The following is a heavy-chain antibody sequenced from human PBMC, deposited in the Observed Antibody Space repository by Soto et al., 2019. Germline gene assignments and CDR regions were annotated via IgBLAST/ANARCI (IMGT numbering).Heavy chain of an antibody. J-gene: IGHJ4*02. D-gene: IGHD3-22*01. V-gene: IGHV3-48*02. CDR3: ARDPLQGIYDSSGYYFDY. CDR2: ISSSSSTI. CDR1: GFTFSSYS. Sequence: GGSLRLSCAASGFTFSSYSMNWVRQAPGKGLEWVSYISSSSSTIYYADSVKGRFTISRDNAKNSLYLQMNSLRDEDTAVYYCARDPLQGIYDSSGYYFDYWGQGTLVTVSS.